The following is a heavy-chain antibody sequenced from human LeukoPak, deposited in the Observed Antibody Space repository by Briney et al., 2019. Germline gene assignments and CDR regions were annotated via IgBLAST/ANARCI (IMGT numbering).Heavy chain of an antibody. Sequence: SETLSLTCTVSGGSISGYYWSWIRQPPGKGLEWIGFIYYSGSTKYNPSLKSRVTISVDTSKNQFSLKLTSVTAADTVVYYCARYGSGSYSDDHFQHWGQGTLVTVSS. CDR1: GGSISGYY. J-gene: IGHJ1*01. V-gene: IGHV4-59*08. CDR2: IYYSGST. CDR3: ARYGSGSYSDDHFQH. D-gene: IGHD3-10*01.